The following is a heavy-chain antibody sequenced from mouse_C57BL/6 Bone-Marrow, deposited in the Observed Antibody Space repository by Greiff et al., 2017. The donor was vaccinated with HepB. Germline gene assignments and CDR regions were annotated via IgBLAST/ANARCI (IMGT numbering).Heavy chain of an antibody. J-gene: IGHJ4*01. Sequence: VQLQQPGAELVKPGASVKLSCKASGYTFTSYWMQWVKQRPGQGLEWIGEIDPSDSYTNYNQKFKGKATLTVDTSSSTAYMQLSSLTSEDSAVYYCAREGTTVVANFPYYYAMDYWGQGTSVTVSS. CDR1: GYTFTSYW. CDR3: AREGTTVVANFPYYYAMDY. V-gene: IGHV1-50*01. CDR2: IDPSDSYT. D-gene: IGHD1-1*01.